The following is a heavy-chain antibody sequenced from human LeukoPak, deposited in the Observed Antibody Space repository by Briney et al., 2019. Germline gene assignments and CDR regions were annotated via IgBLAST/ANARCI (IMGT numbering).Heavy chain of an antibody. V-gene: IGHV1-46*01. CDR3: ARDEYYDSSGYPDY. Sequence: ASVKVSCKASGYTFTSNYIHWVRQAPGQGLEWMGMIYPRDGSTSYAQKFQGRVTVTRDTSTSTVHMELSGLRSEDTAVYYCARDEYYDSSGYPDYWGQGTLVTVSS. D-gene: IGHD3-22*01. J-gene: IGHJ4*02. CDR1: GYTFTSNY. CDR2: IYPRDGST.